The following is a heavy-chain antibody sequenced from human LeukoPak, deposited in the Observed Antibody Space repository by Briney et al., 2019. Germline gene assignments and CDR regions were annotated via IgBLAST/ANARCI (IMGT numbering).Heavy chain of an antibody. V-gene: IGHV4-39*07. CDR3: ARNWVYYFDY. J-gene: IGHJ4*02. Sequence: PSETLSLTCTVSGGSISSSSYYWGWIRQPPGKGLEWIGSIYYSGSTYYNPSLKSRLAISVDTSKNQFSLKLSSVTAADTAVYYCARNWVYYFDYWGQGTLVTVSS. CDR1: GGSISSSSYY. CDR2: IYYSGST. D-gene: IGHD7-27*01.